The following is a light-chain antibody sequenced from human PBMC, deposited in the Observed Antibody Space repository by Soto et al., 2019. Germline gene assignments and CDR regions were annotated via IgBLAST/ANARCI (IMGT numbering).Light chain of an antibody. CDR2: DAT. CDR3: CSFAGSRNLI. Sequence: QSALTQPASVSGSPGQSITISCTGTSSDIGTYNLVSWYQQHPGKAPTLMIFDATKRPSGISDRFSGSRSGNTASLTISGLQAEDEADYYCCSFAGSRNLIFGGGTKLTVL. CDR1: SSDIGTYNL. J-gene: IGLJ2*01. V-gene: IGLV2-23*01.